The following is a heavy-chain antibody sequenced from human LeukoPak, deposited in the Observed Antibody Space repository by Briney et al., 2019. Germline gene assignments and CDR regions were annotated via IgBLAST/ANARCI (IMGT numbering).Heavy chain of an antibody. D-gene: IGHD2-2*01. Sequence: GGSLRLSCSASGFTFGDYAINWVRQAPGKGLEWVGFIRNKAYGETIEYAASVKGRFTISRDDSKSIAYLQMNSLKTEDTAVYFCARESYCTATSCPRWWYFDLWGRGTLVTVSS. CDR1: GFTFGDYA. V-gene: IGHV3-49*04. CDR3: ARESYCTATSCPRWWYFDL. J-gene: IGHJ2*01. CDR2: IRNKAYGETI.